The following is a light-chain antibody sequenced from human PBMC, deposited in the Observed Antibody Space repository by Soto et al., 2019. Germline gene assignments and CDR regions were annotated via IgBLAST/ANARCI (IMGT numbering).Light chain of an antibody. V-gene: IGKV3-15*01. CDR3: QEYNYWHPIT. Sequence: IVMTQSPGTLSVSPGERATLSCRASQNIGNKVGWYQQKPGQAPRLLIYGASTRATSIPVRFSGSGSGTEFTLTITSLQSEDSAVYYCQEYNYWHPITFGGGTKVESK. CDR1: QNIGNK. J-gene: IGKJ4*01. CDR2: GAS.